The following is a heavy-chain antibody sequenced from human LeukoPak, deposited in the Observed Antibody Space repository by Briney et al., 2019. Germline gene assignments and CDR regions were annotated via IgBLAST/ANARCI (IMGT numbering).Heavy chain of an antibody. V-gene: IGHV3-7*01. CDR3: AXXRGWGLFDP. J-gene: IGHJ5*02. CDR1: GFTFRNYW. Sequence: GGSLRLSCAASGFTFRNYWMNWVRQLPGKGLEWVSLMNEDGSQTYSADSVKGRFTISRDNARSLLYLQMNSLRAEDTAVYYCAXXRGWGLFDPWGQGTLVTVSS. D-gene: IGHD7-27*01. CDR2: MNEDGSQT.